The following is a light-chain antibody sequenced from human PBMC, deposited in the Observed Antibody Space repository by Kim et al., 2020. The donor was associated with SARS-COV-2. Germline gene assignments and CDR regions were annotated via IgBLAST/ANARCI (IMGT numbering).Light chain of an antibody. J-gene: IGKJ5*01. CDR1: KDITKY. V-gene: IGKV1-33*01. Sequence: EAVRARVTITCQASKDITKYLNWYQQKPGKAPKLLIYGASDVETGVPSRFSGSGSGTDFTFTITSLQPEDIATYYCQQYDNLPITFGQGTRLEIK. CDR3: QQYDNLPIT. CDR2: GAS.